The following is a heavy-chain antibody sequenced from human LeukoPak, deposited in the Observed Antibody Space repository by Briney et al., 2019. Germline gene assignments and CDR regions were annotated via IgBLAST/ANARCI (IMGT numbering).Heavy chain of an antibody. Sequence: GESLKISCKGSGYSFTSYWIGWVRQMPGKGLEWMGFIYPGDSDIRCSPSSQGQVTISADKSISTAYLQWSSLKASDTAMYYCARLLGTPGIPGGFDPWGQGTLVIVSS. CDR2: IYPGDSDI. CDR3: ARLLGTPGIPGGFDP. D-gene: IGHD7-27*01. J-gene: IGHJ5*02. CDR1: GYSFTSYW. V-gene: IGHV5-51*01.